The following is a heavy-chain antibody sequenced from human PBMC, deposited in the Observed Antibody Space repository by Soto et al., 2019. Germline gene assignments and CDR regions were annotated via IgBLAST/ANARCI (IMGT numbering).Heavy chain of an antibody. V-gene: IGHV1-69*12. D-gene: IGHD1-1*01. CDR1: GGTLNSYA. J-gene: IGHJ6*02. CDR2: IIPIFGNT. Sequence: QVQLVQSGVEVKKPGSSVKVSCQASGGTLNSYAIDWVRQAPGQGLEWMGGIIPIFGNTYYAQRLQGRVNLTADEFTRRAYMVLSTRPCDVTAVYYCARGTVTGSEYIFISYGMDVWGQRTTVIVSS. CDR3: ARGTVTGSEYIFISYGMDV.